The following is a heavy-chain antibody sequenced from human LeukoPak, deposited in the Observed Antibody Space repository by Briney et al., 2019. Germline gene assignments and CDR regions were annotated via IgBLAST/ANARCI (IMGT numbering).Heavy chain of an antibody. V-gene: IGHV3-53*01. Sequence: GGSLRLPCAASGFSVSSNYITWVRQAPGKGLEWVSVIYSDGSTKYADSVKARFTISRDNSKNTVYLLMNRLRVEDTALYYCARATLDNWGQGTLVTVSS. CDR1: GFSVSSNY. CDR2: IYSDGST. J-gene: IGHJ4*02. CDR3: ARATLDN.